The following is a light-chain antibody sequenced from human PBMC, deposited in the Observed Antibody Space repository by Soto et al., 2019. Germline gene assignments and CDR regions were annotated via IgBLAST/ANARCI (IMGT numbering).Light chain of an antibody. Sequence: QSVLTQPPSVSGTPGQRVTVSCSGGRSNIGSNTVHWYQQLPGAAPKLLIYRDNQRPSGVPDRFAASKSGTSASLAISGLQSEDEGDYYCATWDDSLSGWVFGGGTKLTV. CDR2: RDN. J-gene: IGLJ3*02. V-gene: IGLV1-44*01. CDR3: ATWDDSLSGWV. CDR1: RSNIGSNT.